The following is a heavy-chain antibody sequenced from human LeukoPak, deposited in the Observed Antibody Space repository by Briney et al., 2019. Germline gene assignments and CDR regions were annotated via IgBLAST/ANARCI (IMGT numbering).Heavy chain of an antibody. CDR2: ISYDGSNK. CDR3: ARDLTWIRWDY. CDR1: GFTFSSYA. V-gene: IGHV3-30-3*01. J-gene: IGHJ4*02. D-gene: IGHD5-18*01. Sequence: PGRSLRLSCAASGFTFSSYAMHWVRQAPGKGLEWVAVISYDGSNKYYADSVKGRFTISRDNSKNTLYLQMNSLRAEDTAVYYCARDLTWIRWDYWGQGTLVTVSS.